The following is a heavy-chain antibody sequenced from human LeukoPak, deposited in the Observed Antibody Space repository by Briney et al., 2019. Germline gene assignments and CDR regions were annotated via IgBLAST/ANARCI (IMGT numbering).Heavy chain of an antibody. CDR1: GFTFSTYW. Sequence: PGGSLRLSCAASGFTFSTYWMSWVRQAPGKGMEWVANINQDESETYYVDSVKGRLTISRDNAKNALYLQMNSLRAEDTAVYYCARGRVSSYYGMDIWGQGATVTVSS. V-gene: IGHV3-7*05. CDR3: ARGRVSSYYGMDI. J-gene: IGHJ6*02. CDR2: INQDESET. D-gene: IGHD2/OR15-2a*01.